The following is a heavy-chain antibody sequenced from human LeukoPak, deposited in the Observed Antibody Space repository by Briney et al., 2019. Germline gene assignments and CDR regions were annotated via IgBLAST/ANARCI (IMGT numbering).Heavy chain of an antibody. CDR3: ASLGYCSSTSCTNTEFDY. CDR2: INHSGST. CDR1: GGSFSGYY. D-gene: IGHD2-2*01. Sequence: SETLSLTCAVYGGSFSGYYWSWIRQPPGKGLEWIGEINHSGSTNYNPSLKSRVTISVDTSKNQFSLKLSSVTAADTAVYYCASLGYCSSTSCTNTEFDYWGQGTLVTVSS. J-gene: IGHJ4*02. V-gene: IGHV4-34*01.